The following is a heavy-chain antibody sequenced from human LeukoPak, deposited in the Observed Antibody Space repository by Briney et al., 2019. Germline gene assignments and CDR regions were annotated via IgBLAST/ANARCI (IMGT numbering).Heavy chain of an antibody. J-gene: IGHJ3*02. CDR3: ARVGHYDYVWGSPLGAFDI. Sequence: SETLSLTCTVSGYSISSGYYWGWIRQHPGKGLEWIGSIYHSGSTYYNPSLKSRVTISVDTSKNQFSLKLSSVTAADTAVYYCARVGHYDYVWGSPLGAFDIWGQGTMVTVSS. V-gene: IGHV4-38-2*02. CDR2: IYHSGST. D-gene: IGHD3-16*01. CDR1: GYSISSGYY.